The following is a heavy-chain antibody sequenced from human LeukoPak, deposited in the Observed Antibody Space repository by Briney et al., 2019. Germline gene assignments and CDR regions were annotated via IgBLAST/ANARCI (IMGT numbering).Heavy chain of an antibody. D-gene: IGHD4-11*01. CDR2: IHSGGST. J-gene: IGHJ4*02. CDR1: GFTVSSNY. Sequence: PGGSLRLSCAASGFTVSSNYMTWVRQAPGKGLEWVSVIHSGGSTYYADSVKGRFTISRDNSKNTLYLQMNSLRAEDTAVYYCAKDRDYSNYGHDYWGQGTLVTVSS. CDR3: AKDRDYSNYGHDY. V-gene: IGHV3-66*02.